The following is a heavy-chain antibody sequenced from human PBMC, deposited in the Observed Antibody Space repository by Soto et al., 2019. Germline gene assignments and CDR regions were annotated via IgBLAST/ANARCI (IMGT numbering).Heavy chain of an antibody. CDR1: GDTFNFYS. V-gene: IGHV1-69*02. D-gene: IGHD3-10*01. J-gene: IGHJ4*02. Sequence: QVQLVQSGAEVKRPGSSVKVSCKASGDTFNFYSINWVRQAPGLGLEWVGRVNPLVSMSNYAQKFQGRVTMTADTSTSTASMELSSLRSEDTAIYYCASSYGSGYRAFDYWGQGALVTVSS. CDR3: ASSYGSGYRAFDY. CDR2: VNPLVSMS.